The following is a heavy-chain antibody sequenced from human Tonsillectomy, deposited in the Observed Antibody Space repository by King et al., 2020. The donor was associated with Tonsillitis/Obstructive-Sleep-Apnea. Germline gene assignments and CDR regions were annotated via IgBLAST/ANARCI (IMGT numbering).Heavy chain of an antibody. CDR2: ISAYNGNT. CDR1: GYTFTSYG. V-gene: IGHV1-18*01. Sequence: QLVQSGAEVKKPGASVTVSCQASGYTFTSYGISWVRQAPGQGLEWMGWISAYNGNTNYAQKLQGRVTMTTDTSTSTAYMELRSLRSDDTAVYYCARAWTAWGSYLRRSDYWGQGTLVTVSS. J-gene: IGHJ4*02. CDR3: ARAWTAWGSYLRRSDY. D-gene: IGHD1-26*01.